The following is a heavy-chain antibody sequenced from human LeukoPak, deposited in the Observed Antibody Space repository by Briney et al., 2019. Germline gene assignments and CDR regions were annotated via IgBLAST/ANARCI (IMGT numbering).Heavy chain of an antibody. D-gene: IGHD4-17*01. Sequence: SETLSLTCTVSGGSISGYCWSWIRQPPGKGLEYIGYVDYSGSTSHNPSLKSRVTISVDTSKDQFSLRLTPVTASDTAVYYCARSWGYGDYGGFFDYWGQGTLVTVSS. CDR3: ARSWGYGDYGGFFDY. CDR2: VDYSGST. V-gene: IGHV4-59*08. CDR1: GGSISGYC. J-gene: IGHJ4*02.